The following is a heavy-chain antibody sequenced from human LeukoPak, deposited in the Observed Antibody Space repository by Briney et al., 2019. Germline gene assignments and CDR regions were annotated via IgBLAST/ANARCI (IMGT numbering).Heavy chain of an antibody. J-gene: IGHJ6*02. V-gene: IGHV3-30*18. D-gene: IGHD5-18*01. CDR3: AKDRRYSYGSSGFYYYYGMDV. CDR2: ISYDGSNK. CDR1: GFTFSSYG. Sequence: QXGGSLRLSCAASGFTFSSYGMHWVRQAPGKGLEWVAVISYDGSNKYDEDSVKGRFTISRDNSKNTLYLQMNSLRAEDAAVYYCAKDRRYSYGSSGFYYYYGMDVWGQGTTVTVSS.